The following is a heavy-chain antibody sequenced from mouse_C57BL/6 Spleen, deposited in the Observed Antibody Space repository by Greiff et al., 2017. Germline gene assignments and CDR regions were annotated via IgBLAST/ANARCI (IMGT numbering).Heavy chain of an antibody. J-gene: IGHJ4*01. D-gene: IGHD2-1*01. V-gene: IGHV5-17*01. CDR3: ARLYYGNYVGAKDY. Sequence: VQLQQSGGGLVKPGGSLKLSCAASGFTFSDYGMHWVRQAPEKGLEWVAYISSGSSTIYYADTVKGRFTISRDNTKNTLFLQMTSLRSEDTAMYYCARLYYGNYVGAKDYWGQGTSVTVSS. CDR2: ISSGSSTI. CDR1: GFTFSDYG.